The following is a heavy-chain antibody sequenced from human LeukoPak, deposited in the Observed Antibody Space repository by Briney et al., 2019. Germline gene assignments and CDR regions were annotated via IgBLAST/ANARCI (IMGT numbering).Heavy chain of an antibody. CDR1: GFTFSSYG. CDR2: ISYDGSNK. J-gene: IGHJ3*02. D-gene: IGHD3-22*01. CDR3: AKLVSDSSGYLRSGDAFDI. V-gene: IGHV3-30*18. Sequence: GGSLRLSCAASGFTFSSYGMHWVRQAPGKGLEWVAVISYDGSNKYYADSVKGRFTISRDNSKNTLYLQMNSLRAEDTAVYYCAKLVSDSSGYLRSGDAFDIWGQGTMVTVSS.